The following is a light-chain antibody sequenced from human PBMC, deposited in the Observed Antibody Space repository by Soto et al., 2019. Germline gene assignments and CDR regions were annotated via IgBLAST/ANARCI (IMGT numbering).Light chain of an antibody. CDR3: QQYGSSPQT. J-gene: IGKJ1*01. CDR1: QTISSW. Sequence: IQIAQAPSTPSGSVRDRVTITFRASQTISSWLAWYQQKPGKAPKLLIYKASTLKSGVPSRFSGSGSGTEFTLTISRLEPEDFAVYYCQQYGSSPQTFGQGTKVDIK. CDR2: KAS. V-gene: IGKV1-5*03.